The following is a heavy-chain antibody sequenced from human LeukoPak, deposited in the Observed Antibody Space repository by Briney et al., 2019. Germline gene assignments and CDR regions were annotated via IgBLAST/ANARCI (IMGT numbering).Heavy chain of an antibody. D-gene: IGHD6-19*01. V-gene: IGHV3-23*01. CDR2: FSDSGGTS. J-gene: IGHJ1*01. Sequence: GGSLRLSCAASGFTFSTYAMSWVRQAPGKGLVWVSGFSDSGGTSYYADSVKGRLTISRDNSKNTLYLQMNSLRAEDTAVYYCAKVFVAGMSYLPHWGQGTLVIVSS. CDR3: AKVFVAGMSYLPH. CDR1: GFTFSTYA.